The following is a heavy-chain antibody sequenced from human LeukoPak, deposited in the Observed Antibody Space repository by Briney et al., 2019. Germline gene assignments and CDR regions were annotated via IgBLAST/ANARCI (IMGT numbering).Heavy chain of an antibody. CDR1: GGSFSDYY. CDR2: ISHSGNT. Sequence: SETLSLTCAVYGGSFSDYYWSWIRQPPGKGLEWIGEISHSGNTNHNPSLKSRVTISIDTSKNQFSLKLNSVTAADTAVYYCAREVCSSSWYSDYWGQGTLVTVSS. J-gene: IGHJ4*02. CDR3: AREVCSSSWYSDY. D-gene: IGHD6-13*01. V-gene: IGHV4-34*01.